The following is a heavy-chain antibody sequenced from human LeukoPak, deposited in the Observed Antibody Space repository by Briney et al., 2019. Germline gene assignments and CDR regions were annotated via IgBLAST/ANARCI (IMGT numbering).Heavy chain of an antibody. CDR2: ITGSGSGI. CDR1: GFTFSNYA. CDR3: AKWGDYDVLTGYYVSDY. J-gene: IGHJ4*02. V-gene: IGHV3-23*01. D-gene: IGHD3-9*01. Sequence: GGSLRLSCAPSGFTFSNYAISWVRQAPGRGLEWVSAITGSGSGIYYADSMKSRFTISRDNSKNTLYLQINSLTAEDTAVYYCAKWGDYDVLTGYYVSDYWGQGTLVTVSS.